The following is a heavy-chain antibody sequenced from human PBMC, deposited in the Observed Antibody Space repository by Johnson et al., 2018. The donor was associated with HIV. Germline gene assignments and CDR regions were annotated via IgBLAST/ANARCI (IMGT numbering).Heavy chain of an antibody. V-gene: IGHV3-66*01. CDR2: IYSGGST. CDR1: GFTVSSNY. J-gene: IGHJ3*02. D-gene: IGHD3-3*01. Sequence: VQLVESGGGLVQPGGSLRLSCTASGFTVSSNYMSWVRQAPGKGLEWVSVIYSGGSTYYADSVKGRLTISRDNSTNTLYLQMNRLKTEDTAVYYCTTGELWNGYYLNDAFDIWGQGTMVTVSS. CDR3: TTGELWNGYYLNDAFDI.